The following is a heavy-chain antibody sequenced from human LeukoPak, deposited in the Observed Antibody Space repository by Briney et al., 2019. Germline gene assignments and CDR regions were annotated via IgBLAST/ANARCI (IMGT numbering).Heavy chain of an antibody. CDR3: ARGYSSSWYEDWFDP. V-gene: IGHV3-21*01. J-gene: IGHJ5*02. CDR2: ISSSSSYI. D-gene: IGHD6-13*01. Sequence: GGSLRLSCAASGFTFSSYSMNWVRQAPGKGLEWVSSISSSSSYIYYAGSVKGRFTISRDNAKNSLYLQMNSLRAEDTAVYYCARGYSSSWYEDWFDPWGQGTLVTVPS. CDR1: GFTFSSYS.